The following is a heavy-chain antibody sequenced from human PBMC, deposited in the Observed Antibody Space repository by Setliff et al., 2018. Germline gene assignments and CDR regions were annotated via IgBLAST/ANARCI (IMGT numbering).Heavy chain of an antibody. CDR3: ARGLSKRDY. J-gene: IGHJ4*02. Sequence: PSETLSLTCTVSGGSISSSSYYWGWIRQPPGKGLEWIGSIHYSGSTYYNPSLKSRVTIFVDTSKNQFSLKLSSVTAADTAVYYCARGLSKRDYWGQGTLVTVSS. V-gene: IGHV4-39*01. CDR1: GGSISSSSYY. CDR2: IHYSGST.